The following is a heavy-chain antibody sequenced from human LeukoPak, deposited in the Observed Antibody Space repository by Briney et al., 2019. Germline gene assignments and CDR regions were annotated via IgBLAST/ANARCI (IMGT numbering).Heavy chain of an antibody. CDR2: INPNSGGT. CDR3: ARDRAGYSYGTGFGY. J-gene: IGHJ4*02. D-gene: IGHD5-18*01. Sequence: ASVKVSCKPSGYTFTGYYMRWVRQAPGQGLEWIGWINPNSGGTNYAQKFQGRVTMTRDTSISTAYMELSRLRSDDTAVYYCARDRAGYSYGTGFGYWGQGTLVTVSS. V-gene: IGHV1-2*02. CDR1: GYTFTGYY.